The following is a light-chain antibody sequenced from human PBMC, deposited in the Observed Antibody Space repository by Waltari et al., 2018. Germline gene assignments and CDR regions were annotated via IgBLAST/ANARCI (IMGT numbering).Light chain of an antibody. V-gene: IGLV2-14*03. CDR2: DVT. CDR3: TSYTTSHTAYWV. J-gene: IGLJ3*02. Sequence: QSALTQPASVSGSPGQSITISCSGTNSYIGGYKYVSWYQQHPGKAPKLIIYDVTNRPAGISHRFSGSKSGITASLTISGLQAEDEGDYYCTSYTTSHTAYWVFGGGTRLTVL. CDR1: NSYIGGYKY.